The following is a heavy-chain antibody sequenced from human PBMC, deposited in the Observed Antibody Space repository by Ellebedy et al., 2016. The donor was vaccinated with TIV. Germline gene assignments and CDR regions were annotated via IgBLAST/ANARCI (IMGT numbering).Heavy chain of an antibody. CDR1: GGTFSSDA. J-gene: IGHJ6*02. Sequence: SVKVSCXASGGTFSSDAISWVRQAPGQGLEWMGGIIPIFGTANYAQKFQGRVTITADKSTSTAYMELSSLRSEDTAVYYCASGDFYGDYESYYYYGMDVWGQGTTVPVSS. CDR3: ASGDFYGDYESYYYYGMDV. CDR2: IIPIFGTA. V-gene: IGHV1-69*06. D-gene: IGHD4-17*01.